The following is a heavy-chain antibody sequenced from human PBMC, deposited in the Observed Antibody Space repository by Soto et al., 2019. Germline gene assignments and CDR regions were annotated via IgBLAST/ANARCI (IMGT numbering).Heavy chain of an antibody. CDR1: GYTFTGYY. V-gene: IGHV1-2*04. CDR2: INPNSGGT. D-gene: IGHD5-12*01. J-gene: IGHJ4*02. CDR3: ARGGSNPTHTRPLNY. Sequence: ASVKVSCKASGYTFTGYYMHWVRQAPGQGLEWMGWINPNSGGTNYAQKFQGWVTMTRDTSISTAYMELSRLRSDDTAVYYCARGGSNPTHTRPLNYWGQGTLVTVSS.